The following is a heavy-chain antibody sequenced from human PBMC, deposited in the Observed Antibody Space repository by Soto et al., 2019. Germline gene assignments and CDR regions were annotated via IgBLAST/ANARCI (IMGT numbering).Heavy chain of an antibody. V-gene: IGHV3-21*01. J-gene: IGHJ6*03. D-gene: IGHD4-17*01. CDR2: ISSSSSYI. Sequence: EVQLVESGGGLVKPGGSLRLSCAASGCTFSSYSMNWVRQAPGKGLEWVSSISSSSSYIYYADSVKGRFTISRDNAKNSLYLQMNSLRAEDTAVYYCARVGVSADYGDYYYYYMDVWGKGTTVTVSS. CDR1: GCTFSSYS. CDR3: ARVGVSADYGDYYYYYMDV.